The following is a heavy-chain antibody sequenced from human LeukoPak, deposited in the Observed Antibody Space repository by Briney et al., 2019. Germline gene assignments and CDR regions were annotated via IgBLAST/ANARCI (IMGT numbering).Heavy chain of an antibody. CDR3: AKGAYDYIEIAYFDY. V-gene: IGHV3-23*01. Sequence: GGSLRLSCAASGFTFSNYAMNWVRQAPGEGLEWVAVPIGSSGATDYADSVKGRFTISRDNSENTLFLQMDSLRAEDTAIYYCAKGAYDYIEIAYFDYWGQGALVTVSS. CDR1: GFTFSNYA. J-gene: IGHJ4*02. D-gene: IGHD5-12*01. CDR2: PIGSSGAT.